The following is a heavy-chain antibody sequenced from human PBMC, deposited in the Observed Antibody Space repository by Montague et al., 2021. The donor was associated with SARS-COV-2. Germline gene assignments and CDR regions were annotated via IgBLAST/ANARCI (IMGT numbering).Heavy chain of an antibody. CDR1: GFTVTDTY. V-gene: IGHV3-15*04. CDR2: IESKIVGGTI. D-gene: IGHD1-26*01. CDR3: TTYASGSPAY. J-gene: IGHJ4*02. Sequence: SLRLSCAASGFTVTDTYMTWVRQAPGKGLEWVGRIESKIVGGTIDYAAPVKDRFTISRDDSRNTLYLQMDSLKTDDTAVYYCTTYASGSPAYWGQGTLVTVYS.